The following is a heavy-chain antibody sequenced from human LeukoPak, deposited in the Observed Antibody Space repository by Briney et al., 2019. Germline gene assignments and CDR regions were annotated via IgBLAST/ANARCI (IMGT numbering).Heavy chain of an antibody. CDR1: GFTFSSYA. J-gene: IGHJ4*02. CDR3: AREGVEGNHYGSGSPVDY. Sequence: PGGSLRLSCAASGFTFSSYAMHWVRQAPGKGLEWVAVISYDGSNKYYADSVKGRFTISRDNSKSTLYLQMNSLRAEDTAVYYCAREGVEGNHYGSGSPVDYWGQGTLVTVSS. CDR2: ISYDGSNK. D-gene: IGHD3-10*01. V-gene: IGHV3-30*04.